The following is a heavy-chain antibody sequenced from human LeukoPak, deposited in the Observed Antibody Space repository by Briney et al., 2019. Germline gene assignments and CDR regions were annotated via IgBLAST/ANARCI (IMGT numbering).Heavy chain of an antibody. CDR1: GVSIGNYY. J-gene: IGHJ4*02. CDR2: LYTNRRN. Sequence: PGETLSLTCSVSGVSIGNYYWNWIRQSAGKGLEWIGRLYTNRRNDYKPSLKGRVTISSDKSKNQFSLNLSSVTAADTAVYYCARDPGVATSLEYWGQGILVTVSS. D-gene: IGHD2-15*01. V-gene: IGHV4-4*07. CDR3: ARDPGVATSLEY.